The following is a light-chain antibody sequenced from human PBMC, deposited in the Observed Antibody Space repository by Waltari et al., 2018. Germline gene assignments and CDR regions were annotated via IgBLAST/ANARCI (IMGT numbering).Light chain of an antibody. CDR1: SSNFGAGYD. CDR2: GNT. CDR3: QSFDSNLSASV. V-gene: IGLV1-40*01. J-gene: IGLJ3*02. Sequence: QSVLTQPPSMSGAPGQKVTIPCTGGSSNFGAGYDVHWYQQFPGAAPKLPIFGNTIRASGFPCRFSGSKSGASASLAIAGLQSEDDAVYYCQSFDSNLSASVFGGGTKLTVL.